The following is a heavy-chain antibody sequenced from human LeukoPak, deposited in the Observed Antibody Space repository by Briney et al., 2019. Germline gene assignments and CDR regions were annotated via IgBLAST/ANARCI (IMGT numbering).Heavy chain of an antibody. V-gene: IGHV3-11*04. Sequence: GGSLRLSCAASGFTFSDYYMSWIRQAPGKGLKWVSHISRSGSTRYYADSLKGRFTISRDNAKNSLYLQMNSLRAEDTALYYCARELGSYEGGYYGMDVWGQGTTVTVSS. D-gene: IGHD1-26*01. CDR2: ISRSGSTR. CDR3: ARELGSYEGGYYGMDV. J-gene: IGHJ6*02. CDR1: GFTFSDYY.